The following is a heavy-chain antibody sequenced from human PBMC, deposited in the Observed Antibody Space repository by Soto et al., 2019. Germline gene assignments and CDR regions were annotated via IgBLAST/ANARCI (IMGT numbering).Heavy chain of an antibody. CDR2: IYYSGST. CDR3: ARAIAAAVLFDP. J-gene: IGHJ5*02. Sequence: SETLSVTCTVSGGSISSGGYYWSWIRQHPGKGLEWIGYIYYSGSTYYNPSLKSRVTISVDTSKNQFSLKLSSVTAADTAVYYCARAIAAAVLFDPWGQGTLVTVSS. D-gene: IGHD6-13*01. V-gene: IGHV4-31*03. CDR1: GGSISSGGYY.